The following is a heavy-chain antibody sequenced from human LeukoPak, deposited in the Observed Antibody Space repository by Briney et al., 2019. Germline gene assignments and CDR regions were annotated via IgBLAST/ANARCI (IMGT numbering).Heavy chain of an antibody. CDR3: ARGGDSSGWYSIYYYYGMDV. D-gene: IGHD6-19*01. V-gene: IGHV1-18*01. Sequence: GASVKVSCKASGGTFSSYAISWVRQAPGQGLEWMGWISAYNGNTNYAQKLQGRVTMTTDTSTSTAYMELRSLRSDNTAVYYCARGGDSSGWYSIYYYYGMDVWGQGTTVTVSS. J-gene: IGHJ6*02. CDR2: ISAYNGNT. CDR1: GGTFSSYA.